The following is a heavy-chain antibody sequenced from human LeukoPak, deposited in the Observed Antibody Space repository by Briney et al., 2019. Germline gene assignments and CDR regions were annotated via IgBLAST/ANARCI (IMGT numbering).Heavy chain of an antibody. V-gene: IGHV5-51*01. CDR3: ARQPIPVFLYYFDY. CDR1: GYSFTSYC. Sequence: GESLKISCKGSGYSFTSYCIGWVRQLPGKGLEWMGIIYPGDSDTRYSPSFQGQVTISADKSISTAYLQWSSLKASDTAMYYCARQPIPVFLYYFDYWGQGTLVTVSS. J-gene: IGHJ4*02. D-gene: IGHD2/OR15-2a*01. CDR2: IYPGDSDT.